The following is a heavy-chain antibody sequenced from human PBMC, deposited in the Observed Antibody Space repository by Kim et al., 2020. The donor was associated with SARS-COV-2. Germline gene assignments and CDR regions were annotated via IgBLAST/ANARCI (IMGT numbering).Heavy chain of an antibody. CDR3: ARVIYGGNDPGAFDI. Sequence: ASVKVSCKASGYTFTSYAMHWVRQAPGQRLEWMGWINAGNGNTKYSQKFQGRVTITRDTSASTAYMELSSLRSEDTAVYYCARVIYGGNDPGAFDIWGQGTMVTVSS. CDR2: INAGNGNT. CDR1: GYTFTSYA. V-gene: IGHV1-3*01. D-gene: IGHD4-17*01. J-gene: IGHJ3*02.